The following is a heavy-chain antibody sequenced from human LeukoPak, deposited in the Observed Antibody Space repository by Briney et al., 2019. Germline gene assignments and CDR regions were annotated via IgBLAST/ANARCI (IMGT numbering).Heavy chain of an antibody. CDR1: GGSISSGSYY. J-gene: IGHJ4*02. Sequence: SETLSLTCTVSGGSISSGSYYWGWIRQPPGKGLEWIGSIYYSGSTYYNPSLKSRVTISVDTSKNQFSLKLSSVTAADTAVYYCARALTRGLHTMGGIDYWGQGTLATVSS. V-gene: IGHV4-39*07. D-gene: IGHD3-16*01. CDR2: IYYSGST. CDR3: ARALTRGLHTMGGIDY.